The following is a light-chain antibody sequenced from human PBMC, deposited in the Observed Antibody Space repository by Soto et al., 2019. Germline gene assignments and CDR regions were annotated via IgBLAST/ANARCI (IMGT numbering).Light chain of an antibody. CDR3: HHYDNSPPFP. J-gene: IGKJ3*01. CDR2: GAS. CDR1: QTINNRY. Sequence: EIVLTQSPGTLSLSPGERAILSCRASQTINNRYLAWYQQMPGRAPRLLIHGASSRAAGIPDRFSGSGSGTDFTLTINSLEPEDFAVYYCHHYDNSPPFPFGPGTTVDF. V-gene: IGKV3-20*01.